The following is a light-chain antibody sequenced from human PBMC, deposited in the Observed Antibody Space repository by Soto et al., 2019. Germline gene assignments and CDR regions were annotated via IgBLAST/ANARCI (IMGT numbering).Light chain of an antibody. J-gene: IGKJ1*01. Sequence: EIVLTHSPGTLSLSPGERATLSCRASEGVASNYLAWYQHKPGQAPRLPIYGASSRATGIPDRFSGSGSGTDFTLTISRLEPEDFTVYYCQQYGNSPPWTFGQGTKVDI. CDR1: EGVASNY. V-gene: IGKV3-20*01. CDR3: QQYGNSPPWT. CDR2: GAS.